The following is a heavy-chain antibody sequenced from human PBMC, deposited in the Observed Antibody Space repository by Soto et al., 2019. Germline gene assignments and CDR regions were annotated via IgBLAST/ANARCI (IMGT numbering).Heavy chain of an antibody. V-gene: IGHV4-34*01. CDR1: GESFSGYY. J-gene: IGHJ4*02. CDR3: ARGFSNSITTRFDS. D-gene: IGHD4-4*01. Sequence: VHLQQWGAGLLRPSETLSLTCPVSGESFSGYYWSWIRQSPEKGPEWIGEVYDSGETKYNPSLKSRVTISEDTSKNQFSLRMSSMTAADTAVYYCARGFSNSITTRFDSWGQGTLVTVSS. CDR2: VYDSGET.